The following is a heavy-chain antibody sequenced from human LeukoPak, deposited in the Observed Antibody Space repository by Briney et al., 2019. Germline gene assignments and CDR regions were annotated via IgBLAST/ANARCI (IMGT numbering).Heavy chain of an antibody. CDR2: ISSGGSSI. Sequence: PGGSLRLSCVASGFTFTNYDINWVRQVPGKGLEWVSSISSGGSSIYYADSLRGRFTISRDNAKNSVSLQMNDLRAEDAAVYHCARVAVIYQYYMDVWGRGTTVTVSS. CDR3: ARVAVIYQYYMDV. V-gene: IGHV3-21*01. J-gene: IGHJ6*03. D-gene: IGHD2-2*01. CDR1: GFTFTNYD.